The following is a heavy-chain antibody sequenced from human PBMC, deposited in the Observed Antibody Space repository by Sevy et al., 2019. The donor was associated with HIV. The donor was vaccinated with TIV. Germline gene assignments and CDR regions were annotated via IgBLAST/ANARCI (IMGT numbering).Heavy chain of an antibody. J-gene: IGHJ6*02. Sequence: ASVKVSCKTSGYTFSSHDINWVRQAPGQGLEWMGWMNPNNGNTGYVQKFQDRVTMTRDSPIATGYMELHCLTSDDTAVSYRARDRSGNYLTPPYRDYYGSDVWGQGTVVTVSS. CDR2: MNPNNGNT. V-gene: IGHV1-8*01. CDR1: GYTFSSHD. D-gene: IGHD3-10*01. CDR3: ARDRSGNYLTPPYRDYYGSDV.